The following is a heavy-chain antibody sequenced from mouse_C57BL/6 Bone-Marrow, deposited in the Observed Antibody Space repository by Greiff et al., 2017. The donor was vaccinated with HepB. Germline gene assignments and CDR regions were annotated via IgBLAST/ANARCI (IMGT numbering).Heavy chain of an antibody. D-gene: IGHD4-1*02. CDR2: ISDGGSYT. J-gene: IGHJ3*01. V-gene: IGHV5-4*01. Sequence: EVKLVESGGGLVKPGGSLKLSCAASGFTFSSYAMSWVRQTPEKRLEWVATISDGGSYTYYPDNVKGRFTISRDNAKNNLYPQMSHLKSEDTAMYYCAREGQLGAYWGQGTLVTVSA. CDR3: AREGQLGAY. CDR1: GFTFSSYA.